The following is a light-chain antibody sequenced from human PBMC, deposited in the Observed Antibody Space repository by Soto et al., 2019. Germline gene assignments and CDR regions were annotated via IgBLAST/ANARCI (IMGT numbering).Light chain of an antibody. Sequence: EIVLTQSPGTLSLSPGERATLSCRASQSVNNHLAWYQQKPGQAPRLLIYDASNRATGTPARFSGSGSGTDFTLTIRSLGPEDLAVYYCQQRDNWPPKVTFGGGTKVDIK. J-gene: IGKJ4*01. CDR1: QSVNNH. V-gene: IGKV3-11*01. CDR2: DAS. CDR3: QQRDNWPPKVT.